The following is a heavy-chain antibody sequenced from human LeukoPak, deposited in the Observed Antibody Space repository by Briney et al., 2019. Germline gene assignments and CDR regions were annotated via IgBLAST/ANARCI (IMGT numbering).Heavy chain of an antibody. CDR1: GYSFTNHW. CDR3: ARRVYSNSWYYFDY. D-gene: IGHD6-13*01. CDR2: IFPGDSDK. J-gene: IGHJ4*02. Sequence: GESLKISCRGSGYSFTNHWIGWVRQLPGKGLEWMGIIFPGDSDKTYSPSFQGQVTISVDTSISTAYLQWSSLKASDTAMYYCARRVYSNSWYYFDYWGQGTLVTVSS. V-gene: IGHV5-51*01.